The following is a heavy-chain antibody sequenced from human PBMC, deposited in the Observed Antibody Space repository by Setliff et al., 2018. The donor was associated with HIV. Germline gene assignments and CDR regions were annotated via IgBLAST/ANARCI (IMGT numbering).Heavy chain of an antibody. Sequence: SETLSLTCAVYGGSFSGYYWNWIRQPPGKGLEWIGEINHSGSTNYNPSLKSRVTISVDPSKNQILLRLSSVTAADTAVYYCARLSGGMVPNYWGQGTLVTVSS. D-gene: IGHD3-10*01. CDR2: INHSGST. CDR3: ARLSGGMVPNY. J-gene: IGHJ4*02. CDR1: GGSFSGYY. V-gene: IGHV4-34*01.